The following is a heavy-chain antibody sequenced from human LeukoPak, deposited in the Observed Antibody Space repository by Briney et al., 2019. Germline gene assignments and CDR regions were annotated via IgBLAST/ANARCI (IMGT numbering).Heavy chain of an antibody. CDR2: ISSSSSYI. Sequence: TGGSLRLSCAASGFTFSSYSMNWVRQAPGKGLEWVSSISSSSSYIYYADSVKGRFTISRDNSKNTLYLQMNSLRAEDTAMYYCANHPGAATYSAYDYMVDYWGQGTLVTVSS. V-gene: IGHV3-21*01. D-gene: IGHD5-12*01. J-gene: IGHJ4*02. CDR3: ANHPGAATYSAYDYMVDY. CDR1: GFTFSSYS.